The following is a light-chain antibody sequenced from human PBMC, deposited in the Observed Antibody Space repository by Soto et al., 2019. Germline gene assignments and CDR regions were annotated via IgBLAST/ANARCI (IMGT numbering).Light chain of an antibody. CDR3: QQYYSSPFT. V-gene: IGKV4-1*01. J-gene: IGKJ3*01. CDR1: RSILSSSNNKNY. CDR2: WAS. Sequence: DIVMTHSPDSLSVALGERATVNFKSSRSILSSSNNKNYLAWYQQKPGQPPRLLIYWASTRQSGVPERFSGSGSGTDFTLTISSLQAEDVGVYYCQQYYSSPFTFGPGTKVDIK.